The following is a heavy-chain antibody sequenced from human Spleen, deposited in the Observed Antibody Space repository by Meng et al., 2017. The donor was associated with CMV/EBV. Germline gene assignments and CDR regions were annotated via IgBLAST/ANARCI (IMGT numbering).Heavy chain of an antibody. V-gene: IGHV3-74*01. Sequence: GESLKISCAASGFDLRNHWMHWVRQAPGKGPVRVSRIKSDGSGAAYADSVKGRFTIPRDNAKNTLYLQMNSLRAEDTAVYYCAREGGFEYQLLSWPYYYYGMDVWGQGTTVTVSS. J-gene: IGHJ6*02. CDR3: AREGGFEYQLLSWPYYYYGMDV. CDR1: GFDLRNHW. D-gene: IGHD2-2*01. CDR2: IKSDGSGA.